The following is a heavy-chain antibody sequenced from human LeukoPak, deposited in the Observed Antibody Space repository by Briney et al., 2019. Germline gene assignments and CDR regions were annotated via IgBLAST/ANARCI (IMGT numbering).Heavy chain of an antibody. Sequence: PGRSLRLSCAASGFTFSSYGMHWVRQAPGKGLEWVSVISYDGSNKYYADSVKGRFTVSRDNSKNTLYLQMNSLRAEDTAVYYCAKEYSSGFPGDIWGQGTMVTVSS. CDR3: AKEYSSGFPGDI. J-gene: IGHJ3*02. CDR1: GFTFSSYG. D-gene: IGHD3-22*01. V-gene: IGHV3-30*18. CDR2: ISYDGSNK.